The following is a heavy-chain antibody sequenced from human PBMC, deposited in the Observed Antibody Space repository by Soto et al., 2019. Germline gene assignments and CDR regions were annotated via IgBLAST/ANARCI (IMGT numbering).Heavy chain of an antibody. J-gene: IGHJ5*02. V-gene: IGHV3-11*01. CDR3: ARTLGYCSSTSCLSKYNWFDP. D-gene: IGHD2-2*01. CDR2: ISSSGSTI. CDR1: GFTFSDYY. Sequence: PGGSLRLFCAASGFTFSDYYMSWIRQAPGKGLEWVSYISSSGSTIYYADSVKGRFTISRDNAKNSLYLQMNSLRAEDTAVYYCARTLGYCSSTSCLSKYNWFDPWGQGTLVTVSS.